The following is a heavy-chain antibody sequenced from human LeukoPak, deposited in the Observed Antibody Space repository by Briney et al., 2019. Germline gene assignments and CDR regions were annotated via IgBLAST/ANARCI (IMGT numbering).Heavy chain of an antibody. J-gene: IGHJ4*02. Sequence: GGSLRLSCAASGFTFSSYSMNWVRQAPGKGLEWVSYISSSSSTIYYADSVKGRFTISRDNAKNSLYLQMNSLRAEDTAVYYCERVTTVKGRGYSYGYADFDYWGQGTLVTVSS. CDR3: ERVTTVKGRGYSYGYADFDY. CDR1: GFTFSSYS. CDR2: ISSSSSTI. V-gene: IGHV3-48*01. D-gene: IGHD5-18*01.